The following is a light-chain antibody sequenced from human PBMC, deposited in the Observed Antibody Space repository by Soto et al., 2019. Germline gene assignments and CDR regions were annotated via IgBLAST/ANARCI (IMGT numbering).Light chain of an antibody. CDR2: DAS. Sequence: IQITHPPSFLSASAGNAVTLTCRATESVSKWLAWYQEKPGNRPRHLIYDASTLESGVPSRFSGSGSGTEFTLTISSLQADDFAIYYCQQYNSYSWTCGQGHKGAIK. CDR3: QQYNSYSWT. V-gene: IGKV1-5*01. CDR1: ESVSKW. J-gene: IGKJ1*01.